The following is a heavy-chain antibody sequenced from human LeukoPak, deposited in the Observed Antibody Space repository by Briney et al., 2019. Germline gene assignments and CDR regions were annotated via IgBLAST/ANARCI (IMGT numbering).Heavy chain of an antibody. CDR1: GGSISSYY. V-gene: IGHV4-4*07. D-gene: IGHD6-13*01. CDR2: IYTSGST. CDR3: ARTYSSSWPFDY. J-gene: IGHJ4*02. Sequence: PSETLSLTCTVSGGSISSYYWSWIRQPAGKGLEWIGRIYTSGSTGYNPSLKSRVTISVDTSKNQFSLKLSSVPAADTAVYYCARTYSSSWPFDYWGQGTLVTVSS.